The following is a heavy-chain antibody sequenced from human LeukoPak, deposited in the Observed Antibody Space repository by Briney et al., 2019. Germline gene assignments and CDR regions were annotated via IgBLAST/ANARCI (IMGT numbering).Heavy chain of an antibody. CDR2: IHPNYGGT. CDR3: VRDQRGSHFDY. J-gene: IGHJ4*02. Sequence: ASVKVSCKASGYTFTSYYMHWVRQAPGQGLEWMGWIHPNYGGTNSAQKFQGRVTVTRDTSINTAYMEVSRLRSDDTAVYYCVRDQRGSHFDYWGQGTLVTVSS. CDR1: GYTFTSYY. V-gene: IGHV1-2*02. D-gene: IGHD1-26*01.